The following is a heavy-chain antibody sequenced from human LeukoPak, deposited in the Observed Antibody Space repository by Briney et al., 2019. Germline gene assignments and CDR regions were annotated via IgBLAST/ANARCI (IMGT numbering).Heavy chain of an antibody. CDR3: ARASSSSCLDY. Sequence: ASVKVSCKASGYTFTSYYMHWVRQAPGQGLGWMGIINPSGGSTSYAQKFQGRVTMTRDMSTSTVYMELSSLRSEDTAVYYCARASSSSCLDYWGQGTLVTVSS. V-gene: IGHV1-46*01. J-gene: IGHJ4*02. CDR2: INPSGGST. CDR1: GYTFTSYY. D-gene: IGHD6-13*01.